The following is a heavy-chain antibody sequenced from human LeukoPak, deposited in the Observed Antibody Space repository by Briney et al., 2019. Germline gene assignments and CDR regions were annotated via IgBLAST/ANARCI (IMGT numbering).Heavy chain of an antibody. CDR3: AKRAAAGSFDY. V-gene: IGHV3-23*01. CDR2: LNGRGDSP. CDR1: GFTFSNYA. Sequence: PGGSLRLSCAASGFTFSNYAMSWVRQAPGKGLEWVSSLNGRGDSPYYADSVKGRFTISRDNSKNTLYLQMNSLRAEDTAVYYCAKRAAAGSFDYWGQGTLVTVSS. J-gene: IGHJ4*02. D-gene: IGHD6-13*01.